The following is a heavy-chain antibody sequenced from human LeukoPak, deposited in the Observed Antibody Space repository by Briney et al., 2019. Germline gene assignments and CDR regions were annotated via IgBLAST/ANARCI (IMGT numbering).Heavy chain of an antibody. CDR2: ISSDEINE. CDR3: ARAIYYSDSSGYEPNAFDV. V-gene: IGHV3-30*04. D-gene: IGHD3-22*01. Sequence: PGGSLRLSCAASGFTFSSYAMHWVRQAPGKGLEWVAVISSDEINEYYADSVKGRFTISRDNSKNTLYLQINSLRGEDTAVYYCARAIYYSDSSGYEPNAFDVWGQGTMVTVSS. J-gene: IGHJ3*01. CDR1: GFTFSSYA.